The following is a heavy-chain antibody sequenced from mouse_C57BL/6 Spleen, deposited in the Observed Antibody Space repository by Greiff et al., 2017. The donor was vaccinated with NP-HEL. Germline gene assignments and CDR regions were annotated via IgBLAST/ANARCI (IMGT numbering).Heavy chain of an antibody. CDR3: ARQDYYGSSWFAY. CDR1: GFTFSSYG. Sequence: DVHLVESGGDLVKPGGSLKLSCAASGFTFSSYGMSWVRQTPDKRLEWVATISSGGSFNYYPDSVKGRFTISRDNAKNTLYLQMSSLKSEDTAMYDCARQDYYGSSWFAYWGQGTLVTVSA. J-gene: IGHJ3*01. D-gene: IGHD1-1*01. V-gene: IGHV5-6*01. CDR2: ISSGGSFN.